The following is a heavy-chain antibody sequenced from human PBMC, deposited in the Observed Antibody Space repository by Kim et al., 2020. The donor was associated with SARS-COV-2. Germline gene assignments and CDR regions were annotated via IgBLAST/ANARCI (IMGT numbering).Heavy chain of an antibody. D-gene: IGHD3-3*01. Sequence: GGSLRLSCAASGFTFSSYAMHWVRQAPGKGLEWVAVISYDGSNKYYADSVKGRFTISRDNSKNTLYLQMNSLRAEDTAVYYCARDQIGAEDYYYGMDVWGQGTTVTVSS. J-gene: IGHJ6*02. CDR3: ARDQIGAEDYYYGMDV. CDR1: GFTFSSYA. CDR2: ISYDGSNK. V-gene: IGHV3-30*04.